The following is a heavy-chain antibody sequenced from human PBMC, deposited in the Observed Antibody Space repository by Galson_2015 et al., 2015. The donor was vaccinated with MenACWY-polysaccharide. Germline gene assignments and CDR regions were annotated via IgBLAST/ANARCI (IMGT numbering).Heavy chain of an antibody. CDR3: ARAGRRGVWYEGDY. V-gene: IGHV1-8*01. D-gene: IGHD6-19*01. J-gene: IGHJ4*02. CDR1: GYTFTTIA. Sequence: SVKVSCKGSGYTFTTIAINWVRQAPGQGLEWMAWMSPTSGNTGSAQKFQGRVTMTWNTSISTAYMELSSLRSEDTAVYYCARAGRRGVWYEGDYWGQGTLVTVSS. CDR2: MSPTSGNT.